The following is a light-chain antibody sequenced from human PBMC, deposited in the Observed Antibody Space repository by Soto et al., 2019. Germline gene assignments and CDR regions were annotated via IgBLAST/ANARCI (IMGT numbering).Light chain of an antibody. V-gene: IGKV3-20*01. Sequence: EIVLTQSPGTLSLSPGERATLSCRASQSVTSSYLGWYQQKPGQAPRLLIYGASTRATGIPDRFSGSGSGTDFTLIISRLEPEDFAVYFCQQHGTSPWTFGQGTKVETK. CDR2: GAS. CDR1: QSVTSSY. CDR3: QQHGTSPWT. J-gene: IGKJ1*01.